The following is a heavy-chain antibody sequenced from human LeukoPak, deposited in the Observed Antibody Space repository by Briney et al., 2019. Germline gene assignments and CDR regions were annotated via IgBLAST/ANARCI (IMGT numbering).Heavy chain of an antibody. V-gene: IGHV5-51*01. J-gene: IGHJ4*02. D-gene: IGHD3-9*01. CDR2: IDPGDSDI. CDR3: ATTNNYDILTGYPYYFDY. CDR1: GYSFTSYW. Sequence: GESLKISCKGSGYSFTSYWIGWVRQMPGKGLEWMGIIDPGDSDIRYSPSFQGQVTVSADKSISTAYLQWSSLKASDTAMYYCATTNNYDILTGYPYYFDYWGQGTLVTVSP.